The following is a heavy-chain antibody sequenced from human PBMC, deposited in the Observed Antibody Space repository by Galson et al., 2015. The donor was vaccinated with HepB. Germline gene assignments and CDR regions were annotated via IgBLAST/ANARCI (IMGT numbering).Heavy chain of an antibody. CDR3: ARDMYDSSGYQGFDY. CDR2: ISYDGSNK. Sequence: SLRLSCAASGFTFSSYAMHWVRQAPGKGLEWVAVISYDGSNKYYADSVKGRFTISRDNSKNTLYLQMNSLRAEDTAVYYCARDMYDSSGYQGFDYWGQGTLVTVSS. CDR1: GFTFSSYA. D-gene: IGHD3-22*01. J-gene: IGHJ4*02. V-gene: IGHV3-30-3*01.